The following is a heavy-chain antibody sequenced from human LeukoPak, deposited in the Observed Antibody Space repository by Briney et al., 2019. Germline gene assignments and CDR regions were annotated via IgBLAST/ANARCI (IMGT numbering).Heavy chain of an antibody. CDR2: INPNSGGT. CDR3: ARVRGQQLVLDY. J-gene: IGHJ4*02. V-gene: IGHV1-2*04. D-gene: IGHD6-13*01. Sequence: ASVKVSCKASGYTITGYYMHWVRQAPGQGLELMGWINPNSGGTNYAQKFQGWVTMTRDTSISTAYMELSRLRSDDTAVYYCARVRGQQLVLDYWGQGTLVTVSS. CDR1: GYTITGYY.